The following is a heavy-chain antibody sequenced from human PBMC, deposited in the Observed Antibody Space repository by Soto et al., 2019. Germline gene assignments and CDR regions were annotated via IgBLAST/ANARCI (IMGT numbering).Heavy chain of an antibody. CDR1: GYTFTSYG. D-gene: IGHD3-10*01. V-gene: IGHV1-18*04. J-gene: IGHJ3*01. CDR3: AREHGPTGYDAFDV. CDR2: ISAYNGNT. Sequence: GASVKVSCKASGYTFTSYGISWLRQAPGQGLEWMGWISAYNGNTNYAQKLQGRVTMTTDTSTSTAYMELRSLRSDDTAVYYCAREHGPTGYDAFDVWGQGIMVTVSS.